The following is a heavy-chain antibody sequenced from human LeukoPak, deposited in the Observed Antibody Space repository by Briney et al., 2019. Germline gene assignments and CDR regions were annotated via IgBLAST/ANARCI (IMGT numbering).Heavy chain of an antibody. CDR1: GFTVINNY. CDR2: IYSGGST. Sequence: GGSLRLSCAVSGFTVINNYRSWVRQAPGKGLEWVSGIYSGGSTYYADSVKGRFTISRDNSNNTLYLQMNSLRAEDTAVYYCARAGYQNRRGSWYPFDYWGQGTLVTVSS. D-gene: IGHD6-13*01. J-gene: IGHJ4*02. CDR3: ARAGYQNRRGSWYPFDY. V-gene: IGHV3-66*02.